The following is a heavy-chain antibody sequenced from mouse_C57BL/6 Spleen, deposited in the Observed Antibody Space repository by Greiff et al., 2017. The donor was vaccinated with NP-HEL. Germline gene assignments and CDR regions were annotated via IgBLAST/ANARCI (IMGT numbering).Heavy chain of an antibody. CDR3: ARAYYYGSSWYFDV. J-gene: IGHJ1*03. V-gene: IGHV8-8*01. CDR2: IWWDDDK. CDR1: GFSLSTFGMG. D-gene: IGHD1-1*01. Sequence: QVTLKVSGPGILQPSQTLSLTCSFSGFSLSTFGMGVGWIRQPSGKGLEWLAHIWWDDDKYYNPALKRRLTISKDTSKNQVFLKLANVDTADTATYYCARAYYYGSSWYFDVWGTGTTVTVSS.